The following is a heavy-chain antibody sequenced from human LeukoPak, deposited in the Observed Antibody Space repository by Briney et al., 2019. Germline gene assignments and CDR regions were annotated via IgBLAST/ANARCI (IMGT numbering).Heavy chain of an antibody. CDR2: IYGGGST. Sequence: GGSLRLSCAASGFTVSSNYMSWVRQAPGKGLEWVSVIYGGGSTYYADSVKGRFTISRDNSKNTLYLQMNSLRAEDTAVYYCARDRRETMITFGGVMTAGWFDPWGQGTLVTVSS. J-gene: IGHJ5*02. CDR1: GFTVSSNY. D-gene: IGHD3-16*01. V-gene: IGHV3-53*01. CDR3: ARDRRETMITFGGVMTAGWFDP.